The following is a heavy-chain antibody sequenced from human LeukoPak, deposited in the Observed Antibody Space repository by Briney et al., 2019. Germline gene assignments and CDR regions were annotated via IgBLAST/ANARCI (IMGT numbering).Heavy chain of an antibody. CDR3: AGLPAHRPLDY. CDR2: IHNSGRT. CDR1: GGSVSSGDNY. Sequence: PSETLSLTCTVSGGSVSSGDNYRNWIRQSPGEGLEWIGYIHNSGRTTYNPSLKSRSTILLDTSKNQFSLNLRSVIAADTAVYYCAGLPAHRPLDYWGQGILVTVSS. V-gene: IGHV4-61*08. D-gene: IGHD2-21*02. J-gene: IGHJ4*02.